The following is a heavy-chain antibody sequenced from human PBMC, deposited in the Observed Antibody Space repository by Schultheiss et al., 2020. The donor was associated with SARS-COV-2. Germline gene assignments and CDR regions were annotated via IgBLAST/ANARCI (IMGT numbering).Heavy chain of an antibody. J-gene: IGHJ4*02. V-gene: IGHV3-23*01. D-gene: IGHD3-22*01. Sequence: GESLKISCAASGFTFSSYAMSWVRQAPGKGLEWVSAISGSGGSTYYADSVKGRFTISRDNSKNTLYLQMNSLKTEDTDVYYCTTVFYDSSGFDYWGQGILVTVSS. CDR2: ISGSGGST. CDR3: TTVFYDSSGFDY. CDR1: GFTFSSYA.